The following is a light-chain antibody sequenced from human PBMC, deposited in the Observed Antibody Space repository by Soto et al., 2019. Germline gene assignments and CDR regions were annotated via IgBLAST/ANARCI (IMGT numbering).Light chain of an antibody. CDR2: GAS. J-gene: IGKJ2*01. CDR3: HQYNNWPPYT. V-gene: IGKV3-15*01. CDR1: QSVSSD. Sequence: DTVMTQSPATLSVSPGERATLSCRASQSVSSDLAWYQQKTGQAPRLLIYGASTRATGIPARFSGSGSGTEFTLTISSLQSEDFSVYYCHQYNNWPPYTFGQGTKLEIK.